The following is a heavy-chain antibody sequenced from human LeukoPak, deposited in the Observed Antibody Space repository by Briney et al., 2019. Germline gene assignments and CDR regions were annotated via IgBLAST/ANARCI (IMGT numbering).Heavy chain of an antibody. Sequence: GGSLRLSCAASGFTFSNAWMSWVRQTPGKGLEWVGRIKRKIDGETTDYAAPVKGRFTISRDDSKNILYLEMNSLKTKDTGMYYCTRDERGGCANWGQGTLVTVSS. CDR3: TRDERGGCAN. J-gene: IGHJ4*02. V-gene: IGHV3-15*01. CDR2: IKRKIDGETT. D-gene: IGHD3-10*01. CDR1: GFTFSNAW.